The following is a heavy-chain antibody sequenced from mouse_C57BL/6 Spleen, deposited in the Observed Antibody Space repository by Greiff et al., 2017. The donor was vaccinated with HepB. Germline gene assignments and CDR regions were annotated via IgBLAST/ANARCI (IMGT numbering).Heavy chain of an antibody. D-gene: IGHD2-4*01. J-gene: IGHJ3*01. CDR1: GYSITSGYD. CDR3: ANGGLRDWFAY. V-gene: IGHV3-1*01. Sequence: EVKLQESGPGMVKPSQSLSLTCTVTGYSITSGYDWHWIRHFPGNKLEWMGYISYSGSTNYNPSLKSRISITHDTSKNHFFLKLNSVTTEDTATYYCANGGLRDWFAYWGQGTLVTVSA. CDR2: ISYSGST.